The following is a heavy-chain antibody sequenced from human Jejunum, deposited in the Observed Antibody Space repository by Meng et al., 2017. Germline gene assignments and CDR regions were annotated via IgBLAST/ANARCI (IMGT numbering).Heavy chain of an antibody. V-gene: IGHV4-4*02. D-gene: IGHD3-10*02. J-gene: IGHJ2*01. CDR2: VYHSGST. Sequence: QGVGPGLVTPSGTLSLPCAVSGGSIKSTNWWTWLRQPPGQGLEWIGEVYHSGSTHYNPSLQSRVTISIDNSKNRFSLSLNSVTAADTAIYYCARADYVRYFDLWGRGTLVTVSS. CDR1: GGSIKSTNW. CDR3: ARADYVRYFDL.